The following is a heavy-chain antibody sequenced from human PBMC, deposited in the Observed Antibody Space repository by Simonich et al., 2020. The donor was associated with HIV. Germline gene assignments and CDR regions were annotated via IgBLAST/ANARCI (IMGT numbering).Heavy chain of an antibody. Sequence: QVQLQQWGAGLLKPSETLSLTCAVYGGSFSGYYWSWIRQPPGKGLDGIGEINHSGSIHYNPSLKSRVAISVDSSKNQFSLKLSSVTAADTAVYYCARNGIAARPDTSEVDYWGQGTLVTVSS. V-gene: IGHV4-34*01. CDR3: ARNGIAARPDTSEVDY. D-gene: IGHD6-6*01. CDR2: INHSGSI. CDR1: GGSFSGYY. J-gene: IGHJ4*02.